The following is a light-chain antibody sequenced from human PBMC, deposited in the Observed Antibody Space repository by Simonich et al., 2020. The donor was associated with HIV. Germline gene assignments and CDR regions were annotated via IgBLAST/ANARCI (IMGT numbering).Light chain of an antibody. CDR3: CSYGGSYTMV. Sequence: QSALTQPRSVSGSPGQSVSISCTGTCSDVGTYNYVSWYQQHPGKAPKLIIFDVSKRPSGVPDLFSGSKSGNTASLTISGLQTEDESDYYCCSYGGSYTMVFGGGTTLTVL. CDR1: CSDVGTYNY. CDR2: DVS. J-gene: IGLJ3*02. V-gene: IGLV2-11*01.